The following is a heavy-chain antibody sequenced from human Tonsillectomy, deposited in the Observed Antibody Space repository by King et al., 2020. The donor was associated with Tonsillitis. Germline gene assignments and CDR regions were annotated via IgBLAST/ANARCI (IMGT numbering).Heavy chain of an antibody. CDR1: GFTFSSYF. Sequence: VQLVESGGGLVKPGGSLRLSGAASGFTFSSYFMNWVRQAPGKGLEWVSSISDSSSYIYYADSVKGRFTISRDNAKNSLYLQMNSLRAEDTAVYYCARQEGTYGGNSDWYFDLWGRGTLVTVSS. J-gene: IGHJ2*01. V-gene: IGHV3-21*01. CDR2: ISDSSSYI. D-gene: IGHD4-23*01. CDR3: ARQEGTYGGNSDWYFDL.